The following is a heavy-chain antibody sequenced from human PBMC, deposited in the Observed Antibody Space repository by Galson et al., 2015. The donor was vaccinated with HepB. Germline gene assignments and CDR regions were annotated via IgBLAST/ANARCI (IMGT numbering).Heavy chain of an antibody. CDR3: ARHQEDSNYEYYDYYMDV. V-gene: IGHV5-51*01. D-gene: IGHD4-11*01. CDR2: IYPGDSDT. CDR1: GYSFTSYW. Sequence: AEVKKPGESLKISCKGSGYSFTSYWIGWVRQMPGKGLEWMGIIYPGDSDTRYSPSFQGQVTISADKSISTAYLQWSSLKASDTAVYCCARHQEDSNYEYYDYYMDVWGQGTMVTVSS. J-gene: IGHJ6*03.